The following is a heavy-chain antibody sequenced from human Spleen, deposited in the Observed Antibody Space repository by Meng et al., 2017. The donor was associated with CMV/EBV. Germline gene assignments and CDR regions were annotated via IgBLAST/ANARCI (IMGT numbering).Heavy chain of an antibody. Sequence: CAVYGGSFIDSCWSWTRQPPGKGLEWIGEISHSGSSNSNPSLKSRVTISLDTSKKQFSLKLSSVTAADTAVYYCAREYISSTYNWFDPWGQGTLVTVSS. D-gene: IGHD6-13*01. CDR1: GGSFIDSC. J-gene: IGHJ5*02. CDR2: ISHSGSS. CDR3: AREYISSTYNWFDP. V-gene: IGHV4-34*01.